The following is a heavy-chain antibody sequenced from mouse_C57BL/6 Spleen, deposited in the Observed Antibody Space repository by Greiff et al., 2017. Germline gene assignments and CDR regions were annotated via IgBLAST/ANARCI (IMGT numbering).Heavy chain of an antibody. Sequence: QVQLQQSGAELVKPGASVKLSCKASGYTFTSYWMQWVKQRPGQGLEWIGEIDPSDSYTNYNQKFKGKATLTVDTSSSTAYMQLSSLTSEDSAVYYCAVNYGDYYAMDYRGQGTSVTVSS. CDR3: AVNYGDYYAMDY. V-gene: IGHV1-50*01. D-gene: IGHD1-1*01. J-gene: IGHJ4*01. CDR1: GYTFTSYW. CDR2: IDPSDSYT.